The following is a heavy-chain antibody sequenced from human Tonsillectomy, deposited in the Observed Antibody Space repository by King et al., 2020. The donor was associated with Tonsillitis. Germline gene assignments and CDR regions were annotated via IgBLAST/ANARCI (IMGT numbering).Heavy chain of an antibody. V-gene: IGHV3-13*01. CDR3: ARDSYGSGSYDY. D-gene: IGHD3-10*01. CDR2: IGTAGDT. CDR1: GFTFRSYD. J-gene: IGHJ4*02. Sequence: VQLVESGGGLVQPGGSLRLSCAASGFTFRSYDMHWVRQATGKGLEWVSAIGTAGDTYYPGSVKGRFTNSRENAKNSLYLQMNSLRAEDTAVYYCARDSYGSGSYDYWGQGTLVTVSS.